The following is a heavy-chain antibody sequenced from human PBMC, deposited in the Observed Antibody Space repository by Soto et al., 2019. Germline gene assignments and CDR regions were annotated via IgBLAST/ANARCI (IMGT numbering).Heavy chain of an antibody. Sequence: SETLSLTCTVSGGSISSYYWSWIRQPPGKGLEWIGYIYYSGSTNYNPSLKSRVTISVDTSKNQFSLKLSSVTAADTAVYYCARVVRAGTGLYYYCYYYMDVWGKGTTVTVSS. CDR3: ARVVRAGTGLYYYCYYYMDV. D-gene: IGHD3-9*01. CDR1: GGSISSYY. CDR2: IYYSGST. J-gene: IGHJ6*03. V-gene: IGHV4-59*01.